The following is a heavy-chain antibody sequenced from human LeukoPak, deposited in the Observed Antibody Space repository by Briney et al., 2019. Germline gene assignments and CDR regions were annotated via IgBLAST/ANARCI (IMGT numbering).Heavy chain of an antibody. CDR1: GYPFTSYG. CDR3: ARDWVVGVVVVAAGY. Sequence: ASVKVSCKASGYPFTSYGISWVRQAPGQGLEWMGWISTYNGNTNYAQKFQDIVTMTTDTSTSTAYMELKSLTSDDTAVYYCARDWVVGVVVVAAGYWGQGTLVTVSS. J-gene: IGHJ4*02. V-gene: IGHV1-18*01. CDR2: ISTYNGNT. D-gene: IGHD2-15*01.